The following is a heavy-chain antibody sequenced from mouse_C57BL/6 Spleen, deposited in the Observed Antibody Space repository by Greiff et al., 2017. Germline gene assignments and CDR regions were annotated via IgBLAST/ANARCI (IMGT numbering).Heavy chain of an antibody. CDR2: IYPGDGDT. Sequence: QVQLQQSGAELVKPGASVKISCKASGYAFSSYWMNWVKQRPGKGLEWIGQIYPGDGDTNYNGKFKGKATLTADKSSSTAYMQLSSLTSEDSAVYFCARGGEPYYYAMDYWGQGTSVTVSS. J-gene: IGHJ4*01. CDR3: ARGGEPYYYAMDY. V-gene: IGHV1-80*01. CDR1: GYAFSSYW. D-gene: IGHD6-1*01.